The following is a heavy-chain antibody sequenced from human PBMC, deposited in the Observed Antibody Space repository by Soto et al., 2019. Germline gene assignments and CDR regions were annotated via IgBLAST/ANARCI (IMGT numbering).Heavy chain of an antibody. D-gene: IGHD2-21*01. CDR1: GFFFRSYW. CDR2: INTDGGTI. Sequence: EVQLVESGGGVAQRGGSLRLSCAASGFFFRSYWMQWVRQTPGKGLVWVSRINTDGGTITYADSVRGRFTISRDNAKNTLYLQMDSLGVDDTAVYYCAREGARSGECYPDYWGQGTLVTVSS. J-gene: IGHJ4*02. CDR3: AREGARSGECYPDY. V-gene: IGHV3-74*01.